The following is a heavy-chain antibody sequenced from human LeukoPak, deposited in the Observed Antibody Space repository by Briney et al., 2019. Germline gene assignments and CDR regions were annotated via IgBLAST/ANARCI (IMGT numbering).Heavy chain of an antibody. Sequence: GRSLTPSCPASALTFTSYCMRCVRQAPSKGLGWEAVIWYDGSNKYHAGSVKGRFTISRDNSKNTLYLQMNSLRAEDTAVYYCAKTEVPDTYFYYYYMDVWGKGTTVTVSS. V-gene: IGHV3-33*03. J-gene: IGHJ6*03. D-gene: IGHD2-2*01. CDR1: ALTFTSYC. CDR2: IWYDGSNK. CDR3: AKTEVPDTYFYYYYMDV.